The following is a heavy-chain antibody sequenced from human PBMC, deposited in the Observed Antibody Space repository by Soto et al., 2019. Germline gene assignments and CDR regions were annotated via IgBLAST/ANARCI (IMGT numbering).Heavy chain of an antibody. CDR3: ARDRQYYDVWSANYYYGMDV. V-gene: IGHV4-31*02. CDR1: CGSSVNRGCC. CDR2: IYYSGST. J-gene: IGHJ6*04. D-gene: IGHD3-3*01. Sequence: TVSCGSSVNRGCCWIWIQQHPGKGLEWIGYIYYSGSTYYNPSLKSRVTISVDTSKNQFSLKLSSVTAADTAVYYCARDRQYYDVWSANYYYGMDVWGKRTTVTVSS.